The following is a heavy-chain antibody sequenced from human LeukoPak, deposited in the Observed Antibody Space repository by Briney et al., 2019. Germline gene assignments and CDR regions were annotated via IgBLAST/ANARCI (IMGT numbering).Heavy chain of an antibody. CDR2: ISDGGGST. CDR3: AKGGKWDVTPFDY. CDR1: GFTFTSYS. D-gene: IGHD1-26*01. J-gene: IGHJ4*02. V-gene: IGHV3-23*01. Sequence: GGSLRLSCAASGFTFTSYSMNWVRQGPGKGLEWVSTISDGGGSTYYADSVKGRFTISKDNSKNTLYLQVNSLRAEDTAVYYCAKGGKWDVTPFDYWGQGTLVTVSS.